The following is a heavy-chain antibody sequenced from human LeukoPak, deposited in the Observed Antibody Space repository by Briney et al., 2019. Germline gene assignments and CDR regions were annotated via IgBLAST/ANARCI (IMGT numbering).Heavy chain of an antibody. CDR1: GGSISSSSYY. J-gene: IGHJ4*02. D-gene: IGHD4-17*01. Sequence: SETLPLTCTVSGGSISSSSYYWSWIRQPPGKGLEWIGYIYYSGSTYYNPSLKSRVTISVDTSKNQFSLKLSSVTAADTAVYYCARITTVTTPYFDYWGQGTLVTVSS. CDR2: IYYSGST. V-gene: IGHV4-30-4*08. CDR3: ARITTVTTPYFDY.